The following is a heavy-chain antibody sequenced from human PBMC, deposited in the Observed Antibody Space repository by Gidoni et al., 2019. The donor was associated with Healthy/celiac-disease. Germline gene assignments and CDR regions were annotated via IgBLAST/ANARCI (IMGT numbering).Heavy chain of an antibody. J-gene: IGHJ4*02. CDR2: IYYSWST. CDR1: GGSISSSSYY. V-gene: IGHV4-39*01. D-gene: IGHD3-3*01. Sequence: LSLTCTVSGGSISSSSYYWGWIRQPPGKGLEWIGSIYYSWSTYYNPSLKSRVTISVDTSKNQFSLKLSSVTAADTAVYYCASIRFLEWLPDYWGQGTLVTVSS. CDR3: ASIRFLEWLPDY.